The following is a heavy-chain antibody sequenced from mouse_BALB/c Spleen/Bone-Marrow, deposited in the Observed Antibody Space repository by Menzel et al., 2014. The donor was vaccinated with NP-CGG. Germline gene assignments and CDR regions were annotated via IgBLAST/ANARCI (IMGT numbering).Heavy chain of an antibody. CDR2: TAPGSDNT. CDR3: AREYYDNSFAY. Sequence: DLVKPGASVKLSCKASGYTFTNYWINWIKQRPGQGLEWIGRTAPGSDNTCYNEMFKGKATLTVDTSSSTAYMQLSSQSSEDSAVYFCAREYYDNSFAYWGQGTLVTVSA. V-gene: IGHV1S41*01. D-gene: IGHD2-1*01. CDR1: GYTFTNYW. J-gene: IGHJ3*01.